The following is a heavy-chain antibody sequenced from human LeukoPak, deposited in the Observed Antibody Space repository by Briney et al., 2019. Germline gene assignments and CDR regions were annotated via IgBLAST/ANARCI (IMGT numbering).Heavy chain of an antibody. CDR3: AGGDEYGGYDYYAV. D-gene: IGHD5-12*01. J-gene: IGHJ4*02. CDR1: GFTFSRYA. V-gene: IGHV3-30*09. Sequence: PGGSLRLSCAASGFTFSRYAIHWVRQAPGKGLEWVAVISYDGSKKHYADSVEGRFAISRDNSKNTVYLQMNSLRAEDTALYYCAGGDEYGGYDYYAVWGQGTLVTVSS. CDR2: ISYDGSKK.